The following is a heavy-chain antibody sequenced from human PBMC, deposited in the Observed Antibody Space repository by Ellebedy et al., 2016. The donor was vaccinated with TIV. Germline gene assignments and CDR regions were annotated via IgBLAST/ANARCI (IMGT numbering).Heavy chain of an antibody. V-gene: IGHV4-30-2*03. CDR1: GGSISSGGYS. J-gene: IGHJ6*03. D-gene: IGHD6-6*01. Sequence: SETLSLXXAVSGGSISSGGYSWSWIRQPPGKGLEWIGYIYHSGSTYYNPSHKSRVTISVDTSKNQFSLKLSSVTAADTAVYYCARPGGAARRNYYYYYYMDVWGKGTTVTVSS. CDR2: IYHSGST. CDR3: ARPGGAARRNYYYYYYMDV.